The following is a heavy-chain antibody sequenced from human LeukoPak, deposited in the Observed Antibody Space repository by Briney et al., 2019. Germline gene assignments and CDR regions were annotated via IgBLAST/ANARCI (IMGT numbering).Heavy chain of an antibody. CDR1: GYTFTSYD. Sequence: GASVKVSCKASGYTFTSYDINWVRQATGQGLEWMGWMNPNSGNTGYAQKFQGRVTMTRNTSISTAYMELSSLRSEDTAIYYCARVHVNSGYYFGDAFDIWGQGTMVTVSS. CDR3: ARVHVNSGYYFGDAFDI. V-gene: IGHV1-8*01. CDR2: MNPNSGNT. D-gene: IGHD3-22*01. J-gene: IGHJ3*02.